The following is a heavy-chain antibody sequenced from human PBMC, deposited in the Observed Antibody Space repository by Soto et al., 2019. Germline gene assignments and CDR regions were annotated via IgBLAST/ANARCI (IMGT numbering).Heavy chain of an antibody. CDR2: ISYDGSNK. V-gene: IGHV3-30-3*01. CDR1: GFTFSSYA. J-gene: IGHJ4*02. D-gene: IGHD4-17*01. CDR3: SRGRGEVTTRGFDY. Sequence: QVQLVESGGGVVQPGRSLRLSCAASGFTFSSYAMHWVRQAPGKGLEWVAVISYDGSNKYYADSVKGRFTISRDNSKNTRYLQMNSLRAEDTAVYYCSRGRGEVTTRGFDYWGQGTLVTVSS.